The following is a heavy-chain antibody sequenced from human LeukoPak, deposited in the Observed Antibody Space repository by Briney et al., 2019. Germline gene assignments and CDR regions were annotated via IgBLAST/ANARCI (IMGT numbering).Heavy chain of an antibody. CDR1: GFSVSSNY. CDR3: ARVGGKGLPAAPVDY. CDR2: LYSDGST. D-gene: IGHD2-2*01. V-gene: IGHV3-53*01. Sequence: PGGSLRLSCAASGFSVSSNYMSWVRQAPGKGLEWVSVLYSDGSTYYADSVKGRFTIFRDNAKNSLYLQMNSLRAEDTAVYYCARVGGKGLPAAPVDYWGQGTLVTVSS. J-gene: IGHJ4*02.